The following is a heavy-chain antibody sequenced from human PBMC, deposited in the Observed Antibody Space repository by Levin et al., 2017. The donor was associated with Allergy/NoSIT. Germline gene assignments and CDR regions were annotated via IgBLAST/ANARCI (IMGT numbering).Heavy chain of an antibody. Sequence: LSLTCAASGFTFSSYAMHWVRQAPGKGLEWVAVISYDGSNKYYADFVKGRFTISRDNSKNTLYLQMNSLRAEDTAVYLCARALGTSFHYYYYMDVWGKGTTVTVSS. CDR1: GFTFSSYA. V-gene: IGHV3-30-3*01. CDR3: ARALGTSFHYYYYMDV. J-gene: IGHJ6*03. D-gene: IGHD2-8*01. CDR2: ISYDGSNK.